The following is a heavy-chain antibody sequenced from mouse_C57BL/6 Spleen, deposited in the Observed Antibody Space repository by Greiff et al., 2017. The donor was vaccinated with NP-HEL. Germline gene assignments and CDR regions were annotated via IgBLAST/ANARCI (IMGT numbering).Heavy chain of an antibody. V-gene: IGHV10-3*01. J-gene: IGHJ2*01. CDR1: GFTFNTYA. CDR2: LRSKSSNYAT. D-gene: IGHD1-1*01. Sequence: EVTLVESGGGLVQPKGSLKLSCAASGFTFNTYAMHWVRQAPGKGLEWVARLRSKSSNYATYYADSVKDRFTISRDDSQSMLYLQINNLKTEDTAMYDCVRDRSTTIYFDYWGQGTTLTVSS. CDR3: VRDRSTTIYFDY.